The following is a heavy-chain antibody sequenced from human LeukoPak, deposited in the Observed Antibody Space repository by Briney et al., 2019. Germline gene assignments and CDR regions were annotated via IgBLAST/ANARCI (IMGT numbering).Heavy chain of an antibody. D-gene: IGHD6-19*01. J-gene: IGHJ4*02. CDR3: ARRAVAAKRGGPYYFDY. CDR1: GYTFTSYD. V-gene: IGHV1-8*03. CDR2: MNPNSGNT. Sequence: ASVKVSCKASGYTFTSYDINWVRQATGQGLEWMGWMNPNSGNTGYAQKFQGRATITRNTSISTAYMELSSLRSEDTAVYYCARRAVAAKRGGPYYFDYWGQGTLVTVSS.